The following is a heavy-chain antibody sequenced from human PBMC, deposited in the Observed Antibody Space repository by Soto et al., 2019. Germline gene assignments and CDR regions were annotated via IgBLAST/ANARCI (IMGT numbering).Heavy chain of an antibody. J-gene: IGHJ4*01. CDR2: IYYSGST. V-gene: IGHV4-59*01. CDR1: GGSISSYY. Sequence: PSETLSLTCTVSGGSISSYYWSWIRQPPGKGLEWVGYIYYSGSTNSKPSLKSRVTISVDTSKNQFSLKLSSVTAAETAVYYSATYAFWSGTIDY. CDR3: ATYAFWSGTIDY. D-gene: IGHD3-3*01.